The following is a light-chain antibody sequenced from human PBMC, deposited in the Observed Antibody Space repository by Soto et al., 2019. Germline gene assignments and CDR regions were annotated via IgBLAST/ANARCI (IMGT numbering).Light chain of an antibody. Sequence: IQVTQSPSTVSASVGDTVTVTCRASQSVSGWLAWYQQKPGEAPKLLIYDASDLPRGVPSRFSGSGSGTKFTLTIASLQPDDFATYYCQQYETFSGTFCPGTNVDIK. CDR3: QQYETFSGT. CDR2: DAS. CDR1: QSVSGW. J-gene: IGKJ1*01. V-gene: IGKV1-5*01.